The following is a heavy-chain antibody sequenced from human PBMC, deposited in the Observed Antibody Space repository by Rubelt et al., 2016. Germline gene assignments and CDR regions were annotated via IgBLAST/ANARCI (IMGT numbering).Heavy chain of an antibody. Sequence: LSRGTSGFTFDDYAMHWVRQAPGKGLEWVSGISWNSGSIGYADSVKGRFTISRDNAKNSLYLQMNSLRAKDTAVYYCAREKYSSSWYPQTANWFDPWGQGTLVTVSS. V-gene: IGHV3-9*01. J-gene: IGHJ5*02. D-gene: IGHD6-13*01. CDR2: ISWNSGSI. CDR1: GFTFDDYA. CDR3: AREKYSSSWYPQTANWFDP.